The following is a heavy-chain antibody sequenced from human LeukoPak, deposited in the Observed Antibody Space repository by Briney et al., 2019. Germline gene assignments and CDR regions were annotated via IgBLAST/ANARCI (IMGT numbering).Heavy chain of an antibody. CDR1: GGSISSYY. V-gene: IGHV4-59*01. CDR2: IYYSGST. Sequence: PSETLSLTCTVSGGSISSYYWSWIRQPPGKGLEWIGYIYYSGSTNYNSSLKSRVTISVDTSKNQFSLKLSSVTAADTAVYYCARVGSSSWYLGDLDYYGMDVWGQGTTVTVSS. CDR3: ARVGSSSWYLGDLDYYGMDV. D-gene: IGHD6-13*01. J-gene: IGHJ6*02.